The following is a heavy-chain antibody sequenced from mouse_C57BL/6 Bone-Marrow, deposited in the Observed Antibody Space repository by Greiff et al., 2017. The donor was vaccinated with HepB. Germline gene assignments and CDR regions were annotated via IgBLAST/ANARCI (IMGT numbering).Heavy chain of an antibody. CDR2: IDPSDSYT. D-gene: IGHD1-1*01. V-gene: IGHV1-69*01. Sequence: QVQLQQSGAELVMPGASVKLSCKASGYTFTSYWMHWVKQRPGQGLEWIGEIDPSDSYTNYNQKFKGKYTLTVDKSSSTAYMQLSSLTSEDSAVYYCARPITTVVAPYAMDYWGQGTSVTVSS. J-gene: IGHJ4*01. CDR1: GYTFTSYW. CDR3: ARPITTVVAPYAMDY.